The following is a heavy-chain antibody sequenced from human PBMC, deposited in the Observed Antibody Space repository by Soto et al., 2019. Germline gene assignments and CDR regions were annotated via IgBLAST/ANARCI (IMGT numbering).Heavy chain of an antibody. V-gene: IGHV3-23*01. D-gene: IGHD3-3*01. Sequence: GGSLRLSCAASGFTFSSYAMGWVRQAPGKGLEWVSAISGSGGSTYYADSVKGRFTISRDNSKNTLYLQMNSLRAEDTAVYYCAKDRGDFWSVYYTGFYGYYGMDVWGQGTTVTVSS. CDR1: GFTFSSYA. CDR3: AKDRGDFWSVYYTGFYGYYGMDV. CDR2: ISGSGGST. J-gene: IGHJ6*02.